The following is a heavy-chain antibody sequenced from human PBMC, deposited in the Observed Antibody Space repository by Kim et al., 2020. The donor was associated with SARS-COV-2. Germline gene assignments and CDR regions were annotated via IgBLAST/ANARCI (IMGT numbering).Heavy chain of an antibody. J-gene: IGHJ6*02. CDR1: GFTFSSYG. CDR2: IWYDGSNK. D-gene: IGHD6-13*01. Sequence: GGSLRLSCAASGFTFSSYGMHWVRQAPGKGLEWVAVIWYDGSNKYYADSVKGRFTISRDNSKNTLYLQMNSLRAEDTAVYYCARAYSEYYYYYGMDVWGQGTTVTVSS. CDR3: ARAYSEYYYYYGMDV. V-gene: IGHV3-33*01.